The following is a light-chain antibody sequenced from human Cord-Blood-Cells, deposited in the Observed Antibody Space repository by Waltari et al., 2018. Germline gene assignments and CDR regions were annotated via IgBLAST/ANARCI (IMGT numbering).Light chain of an antibody. CDR2: AAS. CDR1: QSISSY. Sequence: DIQMTQSPSSLSASVGDRVTITCRASQSISSYLNCYQQKPGKAPNLLIYAASSLQSGVPSRFSGSGSGTDFTLTISSLQPEDFATYYCQQSYSTLLFGQGTKLEIK. V-gene: IGKV1-39*01. J-gene: IGKJ2*01. CDR3: QQSYSTLL.